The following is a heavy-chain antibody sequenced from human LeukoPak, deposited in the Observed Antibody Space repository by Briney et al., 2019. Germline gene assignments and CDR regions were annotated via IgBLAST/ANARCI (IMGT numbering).Heavy chain of an antibody. J-gene: IGHJ5*02. CDR3: ARHRASLFDR. Sequence: SETLSLTCTVSGGSISNYYWTWSRQPPGKGLEWVGYIYYSGSTNYNPSLKSRVTISVDTSKNQFSLKLSSVTAADTAVYYCARHRASLFDRWGQGTLVTVSS. V-gene: IGHV4-59*08. CDR1: GGSISNYY. CDR2: IYYSGST.